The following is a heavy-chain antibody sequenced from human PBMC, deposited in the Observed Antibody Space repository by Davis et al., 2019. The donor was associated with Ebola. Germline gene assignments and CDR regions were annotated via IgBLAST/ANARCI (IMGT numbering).Heavy chain of an antibody. Sequence: GGSLRLSCAASGFTFSSYEMNWVRQAPGKGLEWVSYISSSGSTIYYADSVKGRFTISRDNAKNSLYLQMNSLRAEDTAVYYCARDRDSIAAAGTYYYGMDVWGQGTTVTVSS. D-gene: IGHD6-13*01. CDR3: ARDRDSIAAAGTYYYGMDV. CDR2: ISSSGSTI. CDR1: GFTFSSYE. J-gene: IGHJ6*02. V-gene: IGHV3-48*03.